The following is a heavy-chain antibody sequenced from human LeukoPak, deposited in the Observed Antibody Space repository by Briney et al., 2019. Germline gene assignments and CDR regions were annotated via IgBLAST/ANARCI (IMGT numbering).Heavy chain of an antibody. D-gene: IGHD2-8*02. CDR2: IFFTGNT. CDR3: ARHGGVVAFDY. CDR1: GGSISSYY. J-gene: IGHJ4*02. Sequence: SETLSLTCTVSGGSISSYYWSWIRQPPGEALQWIGYIFFTGNTNYNPSLRSRVTISIDTSKNQFSLQLNSVTAADTAVYYCARHGGVVAFDYWGQGTLVTVSS. V-gene: IGHV4-59*08.